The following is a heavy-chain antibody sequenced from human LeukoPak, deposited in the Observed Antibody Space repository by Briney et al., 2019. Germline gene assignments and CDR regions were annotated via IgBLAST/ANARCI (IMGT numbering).Heavy chain of an antibody. Sequence: SETLSLTCTVSGGSISSYYWSWIRQPPGKGLEWIGYIYYSGSTNYNPSLKSRVTISVDTSKNQFSLKPSSVTAADTAVYYCARHMNDFWSGYSRFDPWGQGTLVTVSS. D-gene: IGHD3-3*01. V-gene: IGHV4-59*08. J-gene: IGHJ5*02. CDR2: IYYSGST. CDR1: GGSISSYY. CDR3: ARHMNDFWSGYSRFDP.